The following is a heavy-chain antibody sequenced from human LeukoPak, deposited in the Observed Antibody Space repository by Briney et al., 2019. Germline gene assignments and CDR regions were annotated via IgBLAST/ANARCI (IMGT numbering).Heavy chain of an antibody. CDR2: IGVSAVNT. D-gene: IGHD3-22*01. Sequence: GGSLRLSCAASRFTFSGYAMSWVRQAPGRGLEWVSGIGVSAVNTYYADSVKGRFTISRDNSKNTVYLQMDSLRAEDTAVYYCARGSPYYYDSGGAFDIWGQGTMVTVSS. CDR1: RFTFSGYA. V-gene: IGHV3-23*01. J-gene: IGHJ3*02. CDR3: ARGSPYYYDSGGAFDI.